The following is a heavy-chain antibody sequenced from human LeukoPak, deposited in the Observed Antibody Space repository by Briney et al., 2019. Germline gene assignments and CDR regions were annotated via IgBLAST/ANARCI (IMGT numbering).Heavy chain of an antibody. V-gene: IGHV4-39*07. Sequence: SETLSLTCTVSGGSISSSSYYWGWIRQPPGKGLEWIGSIYYSGSTYYNPSLKSRVTLSVDTSKNQFSLKLSSVTAADTAVYYCARGGWDYSSGPWDFDYWGQGTLVTVSS. D-gene: IGHD6-19*01. CDR3: ARGGWDYSSGPWDFDY. CDR1: GGSISSSSYY. CDR2: IYYSGST. J-gene: IGHJ4*02.